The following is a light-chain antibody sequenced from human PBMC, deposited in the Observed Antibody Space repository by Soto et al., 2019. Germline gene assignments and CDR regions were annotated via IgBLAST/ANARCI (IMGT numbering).Light chain of an antibody. CDR3: QQRSNWPRT. J-gene: IGKJ1*01. V-gene: IGKV3-11*01. Sequence: EIVLTQSPATLSLSPGDRATLSCRASHSVGSLLAWYRQKPGQAPRLLIYFGSNRAAGIPPRFSGSGSGTEFTLTISSLEPEDFAVYYCQQRSNWPRTFGQGTKVDIK. CDR1: HSVGSL. CDR2: FGS.